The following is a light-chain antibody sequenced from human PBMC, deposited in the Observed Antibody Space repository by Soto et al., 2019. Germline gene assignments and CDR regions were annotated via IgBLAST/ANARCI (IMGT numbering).Light chain of an antibody. CDR1: RSLVYSDGNAY. J-gene: IGKJ1*01. V-gene: IGKV2-30*01. Sequence: DVVMTQSPLSLPVTLGQPASISCRASRSLVYSDGNAYLNWFHQRPGQSPRRLIYKASNRDSGVSDRFRGSGSGTDFTLHINRVEAEDVGVYYCMQGTHWPPTFGRETRVEIE. CDR2: KAS. CDR3: MQGTHWPPT.